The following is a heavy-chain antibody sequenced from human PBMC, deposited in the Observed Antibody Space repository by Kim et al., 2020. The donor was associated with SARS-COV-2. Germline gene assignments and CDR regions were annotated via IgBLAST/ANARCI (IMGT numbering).Heavy chain of an antibody. Sequence: SETLSLTCTVSGGSISSYYWSWIRQPPGKGLEWIGYIYYSGSTNYNPSLKSRVTISVDTSKNQFSLKLSSVTAADTAVYYCARVRRRITMVRGRSETFDPWGQGTLVTVSS. CDR2: IYYSGST. CDR3: ARVRRRITMVRGRSETFDP. V-gene: IGHV4-59*01. D-gene: IGHD3-10*01. J-gene: IGHJ5*02. CDR1: GGSISSYY.